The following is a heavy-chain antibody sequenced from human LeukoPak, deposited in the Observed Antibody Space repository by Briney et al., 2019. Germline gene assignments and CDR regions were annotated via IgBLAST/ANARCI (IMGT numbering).Heavy chain of an antibody. CDR2: IHDSGRT. Sequence: SETLSLTCAVSGGSISSSNWWSWVRQPPGKGLEWIGNIHDSGRTYYNPSLKNRVIISVDTSKNQFSLKLSSVTAADTAVYYCARSYDSNPFDYWGQGTLVTVSS. CDR1: GGSISSSNW. CDR3: ARSYDSNPFDY. D-gene: IGHD3-22*01. V-gene: IGHV4-4*02. J-gene: IGHJ4*01.